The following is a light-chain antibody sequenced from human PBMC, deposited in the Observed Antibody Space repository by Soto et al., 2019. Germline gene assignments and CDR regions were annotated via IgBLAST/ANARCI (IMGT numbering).Light chain of an antibody. V-gene: IGKV3-20*01. CDR3: QQYGSSIT. CDR2: GAS. J-gene: IGKJ5*01. Sequence: EIVLTQSPGTLSLSPGERATLSCRASQSVSSSYLAWYQQKPGQAPRLLIYGASSRATGIPDRFSGSGSGTDVTLTISRLEHEYFAVYYCQQYGSSITFGQGTRLEIK. CDR1: QSVSSSY.